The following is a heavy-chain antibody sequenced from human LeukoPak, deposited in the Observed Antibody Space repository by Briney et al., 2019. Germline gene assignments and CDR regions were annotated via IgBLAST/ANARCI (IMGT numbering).Heavy chain of an antibody. J-gene: IGHJ5*02. V-gene: IGHV3-23*01. D-gene: IGHD2-2*01. CDR2: ISGSGGST. CDR1: GFTFSSYA. Sequence: GGSLRLSCAASGFTFSSYAMSWVRQVSGKGLEWVSVISGSGGSTYYADSVKGRFTISRDNSKNTLYLQMNSLRAEDTAVYYCAKEDIVVVPAAVYNWFDPWGQGTLVTVSS. CDR3: AKEDIVVVPAAVYNWFDP.